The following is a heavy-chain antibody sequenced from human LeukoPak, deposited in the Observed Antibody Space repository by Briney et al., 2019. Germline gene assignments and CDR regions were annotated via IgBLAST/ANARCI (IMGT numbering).Heavy chain of an antibody. CDR3: ARDHHSGDY. V-gene: IGHV3-30*04. Sequence: QPGGSLRLSCAASGFTFSSYAMHWVRQAPGKGLEWVAVISYDGSNKYYADSVKGRFTISRDNSKNTLYLQMNSLRAEDTAVYYCARDHHSGDYWGQGTLVTVSS. J-gene: IGHJ4*02. CDR1: GFTFSSYA. CDR2: ISYDGSNK. D-gene: IGHD3-10*01.